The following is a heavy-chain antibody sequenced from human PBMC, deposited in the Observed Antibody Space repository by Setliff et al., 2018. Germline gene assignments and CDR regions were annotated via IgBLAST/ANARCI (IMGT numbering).Heavy chain of an antibody. V-gene: IGHV4-39*01. Sequence: SETLSLTCNVSGASITNINYYWGLIRQPPGKGLEWIGSIFYSGRTFYNPSLKSRVTISVDTSKNQFSLTLSSVTAADTAVYYCARLPNYVWGSPVDYWGQGTLVTAPQ. CDR1: GASITNINYY. J-gene: IGHJ4*02. D-gene: IGHD3-16*01. CDR2: IFYSGRT. CDR3: ARLPNYVWGSPVDY.